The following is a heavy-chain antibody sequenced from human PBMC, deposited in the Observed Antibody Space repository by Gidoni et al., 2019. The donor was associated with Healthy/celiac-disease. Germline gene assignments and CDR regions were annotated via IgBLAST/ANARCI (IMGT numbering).Heavy chain of an antibody. CDR3: ARANPTKMGGDGRVYYYYYGMDV. J-gene: IGHJ6*02. CDR1: GYTFTSYD. Sequence: QVQLVQSGAEVKKPGASVKVSCKASGYTFTSYDITWVRQATGQGLEWMGWMNPNSGNTGYAQKFQGRVTMTRNTSISTAYMELSSLRSEDTAVYYCARANPTKMGGDGRVYYYYYGMDVWGQGTTVTVSS. D-gene: IGHD2-21*01. V-gene: IGHV1-8*01. CDR2: MNPNSGNT.